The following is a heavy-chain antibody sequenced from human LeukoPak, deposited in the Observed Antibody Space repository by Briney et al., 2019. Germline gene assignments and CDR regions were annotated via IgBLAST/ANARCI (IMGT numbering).Heavy chain of an antibody. Sequence: GGSLRLSCSASGFIFSSFALHWVRQAPGKGLEYVSTISSNGLSTYYADSMKGRFTIPRDNSKNTLFLQMSSLRVEDTAVYCCVKGQTTWLDYWGQGTLVTVSS. CDR3: VKGQTTWLDY. J-gene: IGHJ4*02. D-gene: IGHD1-14*01. CDR1: GFIFSSFA. V-gene: IGHV3-64D*06. CDR2: ISSNGLST.